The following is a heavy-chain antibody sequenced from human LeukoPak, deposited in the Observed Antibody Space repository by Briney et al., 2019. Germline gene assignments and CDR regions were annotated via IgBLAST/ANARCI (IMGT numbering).Heavy chain of an antibody. CDR2: IYYSGST. Sequence: SETLSLTCTVSGGFISSSNYYWGWIRQPPGKGLEWIGSIYYSGSTYYNPSLKRRVTISVDTSKNQFSLKLSSVTAADTAVYYCARVRYSSSWYYFDYWGQGTLVTVSS. CDR1: GGFISSSNYY. J-gene: IGHJ4*02. D-gene: IGHD6-13*01. CDR3: ARVRYSSSWYYFDY. V-gene: IGHV4-39*01.